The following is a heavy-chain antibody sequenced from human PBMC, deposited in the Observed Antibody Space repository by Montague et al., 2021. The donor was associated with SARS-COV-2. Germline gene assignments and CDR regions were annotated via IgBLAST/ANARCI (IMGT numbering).Heavy chain of an antibody. D-gene: IGHD2-8*01. Sequence: LSLSFSASGFDFFNFDMAWVRQAPGRGLEWISDISSSGATTLYADSLKGRFTISRDNIQKSLYLQMNSLRAEDTAVYYCATNKYCTLHDCLHGRHYFDHWGQGTLVTVSS. J-gene: IGHJ4*02. V-gene: IGHV3-48*03. CDR1: GFDFFNFD. CDR2: ISSSGATT. CDR3: ATNKYCTLHDCLHGRHYFDH.